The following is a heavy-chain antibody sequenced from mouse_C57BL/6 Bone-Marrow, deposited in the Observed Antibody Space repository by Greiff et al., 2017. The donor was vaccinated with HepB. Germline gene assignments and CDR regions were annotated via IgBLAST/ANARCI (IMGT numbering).Heavy chain of an antibody. CDR2: ISSGGSYT. J-gene: IGHJ1*03. V-gene: IGHV5-6*01. CDR1: GFTFSSYG. D-gene: IGHD1-1*01. CDR3: AREGYYGSSWYFDV. Sequence: EVKVVESGGDLVKPGGSLKLSCAASGFTFSSYGMSWVRQTPDKRLEWVATISSGGSYTYYPDSVKGRFTISRDNAKNTLYLQMSSLKSEDTVMYYCAREGYYGSSWYFDVWGTGTTVTVAS.